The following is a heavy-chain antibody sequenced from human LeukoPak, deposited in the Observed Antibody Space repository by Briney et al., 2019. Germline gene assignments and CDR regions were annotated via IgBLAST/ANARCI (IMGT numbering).Heavy chain of an antibody. CDR1: GFTFSSYG. J-gene: IGHJ6*02. Sequence: GGSLRLSCAASGFTFSSYGMHWVRQAPGKGLEWVAVISYDGSNKYYADSVKGRFTISRDNSKNTLYLQMNSLRAEDTAVCYCAKDRRAYDWSGMDVWGQGTTVTVSS. V-gene: IGHV3-30*18. D-gene: IGHD1-20*01. CDR3: AKDRRAYDWSGMDV. CDR2: ISYDGSNK.